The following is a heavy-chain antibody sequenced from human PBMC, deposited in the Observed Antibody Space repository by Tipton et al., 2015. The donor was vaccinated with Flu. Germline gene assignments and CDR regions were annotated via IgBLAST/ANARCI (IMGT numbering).Heavy chain of an antibody. CDR2: INHSGST. V-gene: IGHV4-34*01. D-gene: IGHD7-27*01. CDR1: GGSISCYY. Sequence: TLSLTCTVSGGSISCYYWSWVRQTPGKGLEWIGEINHSGSTNYDPSLKSRVTISADTSKKQFSLKLNSVTAADTAVYFCATKFANWGVWEPRDYWGQGTLVTVS. J-gene: IGHJ4*02. CDR3: ATKFANWGVWEPRDY.